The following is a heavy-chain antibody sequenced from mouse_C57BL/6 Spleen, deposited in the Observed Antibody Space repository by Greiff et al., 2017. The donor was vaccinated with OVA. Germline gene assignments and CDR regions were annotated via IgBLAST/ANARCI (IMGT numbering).Heavy chain of an antibody. D-gene: IGHD1-1*01. CDR2: INPNYGTT. CDR3: ARPYYGSSLYYAMDY. CDR1: GYSFTDYN. J-gene: IGHJ4*01. Sequence: VQLQQSGPELVKPGASVKISCKASGYSFTDYNMNWVKQSNGKSLEWIGVINPNYGTTSYNQKFKGKATLTVDQSSSTAYMQLNSLTSEYSAVYYCARPYYGSSLYYAMDYWGQGTSVTVSS. V-gene: IGHV1-39*01.